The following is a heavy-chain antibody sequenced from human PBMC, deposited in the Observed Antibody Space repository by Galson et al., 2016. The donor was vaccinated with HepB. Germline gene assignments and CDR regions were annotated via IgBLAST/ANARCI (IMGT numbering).Heavy chain of an antibody. Sequence: LRLSCAASGFTFSTYGMHWVRQAPGQGLEWVAVISQDENKKYYAGSVKGRFTISRDNSKNTLSLQMNSLRVEDTAVYYCARDLVGAAAGHYYYGMDVWGQGTTATV. CDR1: GFTFSTYG. D-gene: IGHD6-25*01. J-gene: IGHJ6*02. CDR2: ISQDENKK. CDR3: ARDLVGAAAGHYYYGMDV. V-gene: IGHV3-30*03.